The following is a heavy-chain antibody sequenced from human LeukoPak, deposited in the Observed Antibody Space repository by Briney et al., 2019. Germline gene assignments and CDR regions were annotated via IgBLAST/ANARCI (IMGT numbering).Heavy chain of an antibody. J-gene: IGHJ4*02. V-gene: IGHV1-69*01. D-gene: IGHD2-2*01. Sequence: SVKVSCKASGGTFSSYTISWVRQAPGQGLEWMGGIIPIFDAPDHAQKFQDRVTITADESASTAYMELSSLRSEDTAVYYCAISLGYCISTNCHLDYWGQGTLVTVSS. CDR3: AISLGYCISTNCHLDY. CDR1: GGTFSSYT. CDR2: IIPIFDAP.